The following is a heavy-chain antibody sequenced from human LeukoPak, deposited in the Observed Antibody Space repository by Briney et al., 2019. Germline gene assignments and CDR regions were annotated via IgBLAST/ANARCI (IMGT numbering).Heavy chain of an antibody. Sequence: GGSLRLSCSASGFTFSTYNMNWVRQAPGKGLEWVSFIGTSSGAIYYADPVKGRFTISTDNARKSLYLQMNSLRAEDTAVYYCARGRAVSGTYFDYWGQGTLVSVSS. CDR3: ARGRAVSGTYFDY. CDR2: IGTSSGAI. CDR1: GFTFSTYN. J-gene: IGHJ4*02. D-gene: IGHD6-19*01. V-gene: IGHV3-48*01.